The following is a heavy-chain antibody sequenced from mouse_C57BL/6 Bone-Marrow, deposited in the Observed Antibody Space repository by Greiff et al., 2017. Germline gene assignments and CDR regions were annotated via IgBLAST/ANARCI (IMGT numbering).Heavy chain of an antibody. CDR3: ARDGYSSMDY. J-gene: IGHJ4*01. Sequence: EVQLQASGPGLVKPSQSLSLTCSVTGYSITSGYYWNWIRQFPGNKLEWMGYISYAGSNNYNPSLKNRISITRDTSKNQFFLKLNSVTTEDTATYYCARDGYSSMDYWGQGTSVTVSS. CDR2: ISYAGSN. V-gene: IGHV3-6*01. CDR1: GYSITSGYY.